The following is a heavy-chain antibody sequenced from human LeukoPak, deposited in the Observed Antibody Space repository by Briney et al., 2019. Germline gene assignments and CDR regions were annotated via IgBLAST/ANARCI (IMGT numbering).Heavy chain of an antibody. J-gene: IGHJ4*02. CDR2: INPDGTNI. CDR1: GFIFSGYA. CDR3: ARDGVATNDY. V-gene: IGHV3-64*02. D-gene: IGHD5-12*01. Sequence: PGGSLRLSCVASGFIFSGYAMQWVRQAPGKRLEYVSGINPDGTNIFYADSVKGRFTMSRDNSRDMIYLQMGSLRVEDTAVYYCARDGVATNDYWGQGILVAVSS.